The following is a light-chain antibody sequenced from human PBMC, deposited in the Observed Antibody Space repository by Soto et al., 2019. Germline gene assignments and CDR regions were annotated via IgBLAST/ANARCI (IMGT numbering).Light chain of an antibody. J-gene: IGLJ1*01. CDR3: SSYACRNNIGA. Sequence: QSVLTQPPSGSGAPGQSGTISCTGTSSDVGGYNYVSWYQQHPGKAPKLMIYEVTKRPSGVPDRFSGSKSGNTASLTVSGLQAEDEADYYCSSYACRNNIGAFGTGTKVTVL. V-gene: IGLV2-8*01. CDR1: SSDVGGYNY. CDR2: EVT.